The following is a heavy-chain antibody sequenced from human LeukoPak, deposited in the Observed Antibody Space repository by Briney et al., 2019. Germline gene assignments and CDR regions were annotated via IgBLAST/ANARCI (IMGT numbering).Heavy chain of an antibody. CDR3: AKETGPFSY. CDR1: GFTFDSYA. Sequence: PGASLRLSCAVSGFTFDSYAMSWVRQAPGKGLEWVLVISRGGDTTYYADSVKGRFTISRDNSKNTVYLQMNSLRAEDTAVYYCAKETGPFSYWGQGTPVTVSS. J-gene: IGHJ4*02. CDR2: ISRGGDTT. D-gene: IGHD7-27*01. V-gene: IGHV3-23*01.